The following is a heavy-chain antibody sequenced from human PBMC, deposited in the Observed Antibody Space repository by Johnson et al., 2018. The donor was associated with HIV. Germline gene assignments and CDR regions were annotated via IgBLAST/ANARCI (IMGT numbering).Heavy chain of an antibody. D-gene: IGHD3-22*01. Sequence: QVQLVESGGGLVQSGGSLRLSCAASGCTVSSNYMNWVRQAPGKGLEWVSVISYDAKHKYYADSVKGRVTISRDNSKYTLYLQMNSLRAEDTAVYYCARDRGYWDAFDIWGQGTRVSVSS. CDR3: ARDRGYWDAFDI. CDR1: GCTVSSNY. CDR2: ISYDAKHK. J-gene: IGHJ3*02. V-gene: IGHV3-30*03.